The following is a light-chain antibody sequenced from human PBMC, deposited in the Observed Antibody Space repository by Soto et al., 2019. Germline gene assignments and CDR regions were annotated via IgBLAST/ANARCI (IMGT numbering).Light chain of an antibody. CDR1: QTISSW. CDR2: KAS. CDR3: LQDFSYPRT. Sequence: DLQMTQSPSTLSGSVGDRVTITCRASQTISSWLAWYQQKPGKAPKLLIYKASTLKSGVPSRFSGSGSGTEFTLTISSLQPEDFATYYCLQDFSYPRTFGQGTKVDI. J-gene: IGKJ1*01. V-gene: IGKV1-5*03.